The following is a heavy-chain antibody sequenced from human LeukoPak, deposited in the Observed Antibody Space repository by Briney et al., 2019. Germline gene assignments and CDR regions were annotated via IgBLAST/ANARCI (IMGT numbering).Heavy chain of an antibody. CDR2: INIKSGGT. CDR1: GYTFSDYD. J-gene: IGHJ4*02. Sequence: ASVKVSCKASGYTFSDYDMHWVRQAPGQGLEWMGWINIKSGGTNYAQKFQGRVTMTRDTSISTAYMDLSSLRSEDTAVYYCARKGGSYSWGQGTLVTVSS. D-gene: IGHD1-26*01. V-gene: IGHV1-2*02. CDR3: ARKGGSYS.